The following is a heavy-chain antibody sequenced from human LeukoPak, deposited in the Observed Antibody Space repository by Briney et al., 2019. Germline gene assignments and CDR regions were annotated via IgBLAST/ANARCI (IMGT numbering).Heavy chain of an antibody. CDR2: INHSGST. CDR3: ARGDYYGSGSYYAVKKYYFDY. J-gene: IGHJ4*02. CDR1: GGSFSGYY. D-gene: IGHD3-10*01. Sequence: SETLSLTCAVYGGSFSGYYWSWIRQPPGKGLEWIGEINHSGSTNYNPSLKGRVTISVDTSKNQFSLKLSSVTAADTAVYYCARGDYYGSGSYYAVKKYYFDYWGQGTLVTVSS. V-gene: IGHV4-34*01.